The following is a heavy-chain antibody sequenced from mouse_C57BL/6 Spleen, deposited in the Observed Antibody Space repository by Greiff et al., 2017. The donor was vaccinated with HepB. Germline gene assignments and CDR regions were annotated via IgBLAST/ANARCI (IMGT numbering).Heavy chain of an antibody. CDR3: ARQLRLRDYAMDY. Sequence: EVQLKESGPELVKPGASVKMSCKASGYTFTDYNMHWVKQSHGKSLEWIGYINPNNGGTSYNQKFKGKATLTVNKSSSTAYMERRSLTSEDSAVYYCARQLRLRDYAMDYWGQGTSVTVSS. D-gene: IGHD3-2*02. V-gene: IGHV1-22*01. CDR2: INPNNGGT. J-gene: IGHJ4*01. CDR1: GYTFTDYN.